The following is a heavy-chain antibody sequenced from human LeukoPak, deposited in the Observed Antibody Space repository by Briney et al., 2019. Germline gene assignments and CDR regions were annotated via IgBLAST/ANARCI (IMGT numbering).Heavy chain of an antibody. D-gene: IGHD3-10*01. CDR1: GYTFTGYY. J-gene: IGHJ6*03. CDR2: INPNSGGT. Sequence: ASVKVSCKASGYTFTGYYMHGVRQAPGQGLEWMGWINPNSGGTNYAQKFQGRVTMTRDTSISTAYMELSRLRSDDTAVYYCARHRVYGSGTVYYYYMDVWGKGTTVTISS. V-gene: IGHV1-2*02. CDR3: ARHRVYGSGTVYYYYMDV.